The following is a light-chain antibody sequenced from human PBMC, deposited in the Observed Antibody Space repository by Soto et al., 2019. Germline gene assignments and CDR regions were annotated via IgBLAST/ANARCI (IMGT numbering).Light chain of an antibody. J-gene: IGKJ1*01. CDR2: GAS. CDR1: QSVSSSY. Sequence: EIVLTQSPGTLSLSPGERATLSCRASQSVSSSYLAWYQQKPGQAPRLLIYGASSRATGIPDRFSGSGSGTGFTLTISRLEPEDFAVYYCQQYGSSPSSWTFGQGTKVDIK. CDR3: QQYGSSPSSWT. V-gene: IGKV3-20*01.